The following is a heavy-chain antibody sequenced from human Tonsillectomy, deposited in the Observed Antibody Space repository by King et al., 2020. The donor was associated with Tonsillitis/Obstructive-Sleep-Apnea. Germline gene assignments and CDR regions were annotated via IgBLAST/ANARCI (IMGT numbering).Heavy chain of an antibody. Sequence: QLQESGPGLVKPSETLSLTCTVSGGSISSYYWSWIRPPPGKGLEWIGYIYYSGSTNYNPSLKSRVTISVDTSKNQFSLKLSSVTAADTAVYYCARERPRYYFDYWGQGTLVTVSS. CDR1: GGSISSYY. J-gene: IGHJ4*02. V-gene: IGHV4-59*01. CDR3: ARERPRYYFDY. CDR2: IYYSGST.